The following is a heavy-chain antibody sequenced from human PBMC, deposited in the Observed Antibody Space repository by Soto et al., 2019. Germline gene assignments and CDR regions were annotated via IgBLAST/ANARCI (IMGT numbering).Heavy chain of an antibody. V-gene: IGHV4-30-4*01. J-gene: IGHJ3*02. Sequence: QVQLQESGPGLVKPSQTLSLTCTVSGGSISSGDYYWSWIRQPPGKGLEWIGYIYYSGSTYYNPSLKSRVTISVDTSKNQCSLKLSSVTAADTAVYYCARVGLLRDWRDSSGYYRVLDAFDIWGQGTMVTVSS. CDR1: GGSISSGDYY. D-gene: IGHD3-22*01. CDR3: ARVGLLRDWRDSSGYYRVLDAFDI. CDR2: IYYSGST.